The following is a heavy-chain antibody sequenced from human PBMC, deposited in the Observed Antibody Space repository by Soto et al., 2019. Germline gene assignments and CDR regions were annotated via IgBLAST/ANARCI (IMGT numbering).Heavy chain of an antibody. Sequence: GGSLRLSCAASGFTFSNAWMSWVRQAPGKGLEWVGRIKSKTDGGTTDYAAPVKGRFTISRDDSKNTLYLQMNSLKTEDTAVYYCTTGWDVVVPAAKRVTATKYFDYWGQGTLVTVSS. CDR3: TTGWDVVVPAAKRVTATKYFDY. J-gene: IGHJ4*02. CDR1: GFTFSNAW. CDR2: IKSKTDGGTT. V-gene: IGHV3-15*01. D-gene: IGHD2-2*01.